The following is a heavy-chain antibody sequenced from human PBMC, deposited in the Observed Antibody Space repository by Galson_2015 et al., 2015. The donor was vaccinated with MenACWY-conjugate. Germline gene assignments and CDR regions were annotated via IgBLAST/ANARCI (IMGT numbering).Heavy chain of an antibody. CDR2: IYPGDSDT. D-gene: IGHD3-10*01. Sequence: IIYPGDSDTRYSPSFQGQVTISADKSISTAYLQWSSLKASDTAMYYCARPGGSGSETWFDPWGQGTLVTVSS. V-gene: IGHV5-51*01. J-gene: IGHJ5*02. CDR3: ARPGGSGSETWFDP.